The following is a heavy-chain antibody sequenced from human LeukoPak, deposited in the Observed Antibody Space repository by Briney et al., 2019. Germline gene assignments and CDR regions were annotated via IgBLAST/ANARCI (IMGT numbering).Heavy chain of an antibody. CDR1: GGSISSGSYY. D-gene: IGHD2-2*01. J-gene: IGHJ5*02. CDR2: IYHSGST. CDR3: ARDRTLYCSSTSCYARAAQGPTSNWFDP. V-gene: IGHV4-30-2*01. Sequence: PSETLSLTCTVSGGSISSGSYYWSWIRQPPGKGLEWIGYIYHSGSTYYNPSLKSRVTISVDRSKNQFSLKLSSVTAADTAVYYCARDRTLYCSSTSCYARAAQGPTSNWFDPWGQGTLVTVSS.